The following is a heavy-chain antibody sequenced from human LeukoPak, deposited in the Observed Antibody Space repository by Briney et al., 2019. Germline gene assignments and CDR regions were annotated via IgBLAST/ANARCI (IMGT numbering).Heavy chain of an antibody. Sequence: PGGSLRLSCAASGLIFSYYSMHWVRQAAGKGLEYVSVIRPDRRATYYTHSVKGRFNISRDNAKNTVYLQMHGLRVDDTAVYYCAREQPAGSTDYWGQGTLVTVSS. D-gene: IGHD1-14*01. CDR2: IRPDRRAT. CDR3: AREQPAGSTDY. J-gene: IGHJ4*02. V-gene: IGHV3-64*01. CDR1: GLIFSYYS.